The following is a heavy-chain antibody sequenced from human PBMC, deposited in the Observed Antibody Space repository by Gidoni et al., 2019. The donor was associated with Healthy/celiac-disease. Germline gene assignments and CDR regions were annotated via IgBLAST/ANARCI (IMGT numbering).Heavy chain of an antibody. CDR1: GGTFSSHT. D-gene: IGHD3-10*01. CDR3: ARDRGADYYGSGSYDY. Sequence: QVQLVQSGAEVKKPGCSVKVSCRASGGTFSSHTISWVRQAPGQGLEWMGRIIPSLGIANYAQKFQGRVTITADKSTSTAYMELSSLRSEDTAVYYCARDRGADYYGSGSYDYWGQGTLVTVSS. J-gene: IGHJ4*02. V-gene: IGHV1-69*08. CDR2: IIPSLGIA.